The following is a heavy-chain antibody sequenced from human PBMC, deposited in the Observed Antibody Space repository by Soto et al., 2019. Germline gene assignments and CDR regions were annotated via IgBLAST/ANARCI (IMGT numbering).Heavy chain of an antibody. J-gene: IGHJ4*02. CDR3: ARPLHDYGDFFSFDY. CDR2: ISSSGSTI. D-gene: IGHD4-17*01. CDR1: GFTFSSYE. V-gene: IGHV3-48*03. Sequence: VGSLRLSCAASGFTFSSYEMNWVRQAPGKGLEWVSYISSSGSTIYYADSVKGRFTISRDNAKNPLYLQMNSLRAEDTAVYYCARPLHDYGDFFSFDYWGQGTLVTVSS.